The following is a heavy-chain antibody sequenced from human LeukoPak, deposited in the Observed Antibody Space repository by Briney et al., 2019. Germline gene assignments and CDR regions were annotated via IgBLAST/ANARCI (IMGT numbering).Heavy chain of an antibody. V-gene: IGHV4-39*01. CDR3: SRGDDSYKQGNF. Sequence: SETLSLTCTVSDDSISTNSYYWTWIHQPPGKGLEWVASLHYSGTPYYSPSLSSRISIFVDTSKRQFSLQVRPVTASDTAMYYCSRGDDSYKQGNFWGQGTLVTVSS. CDR1: DDSISTNSYY. D-gene: IGHD5-24*01. CDR2: LHYSGTP. J-gene: IGHJ4*02.